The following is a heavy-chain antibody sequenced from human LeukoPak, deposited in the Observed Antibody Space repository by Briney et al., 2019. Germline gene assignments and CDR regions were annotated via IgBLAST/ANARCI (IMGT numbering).Heavy chain of an antibody. D-gene: IGHD3-16*01. Sequence: GASVKVSCKASGGTFSSYAISWVRQAPGQGLEWMGGIIPIFGTANYAQKFQGRVTITADESTSTAYMELSSLRSEDTAVYYCARDRKRFRFGTSQPGAGGYWGQGTLVTVSS. CDR1: GGTFSSYA. CDR2: IIPIFGTA. CDR3: ARDRKRFRFGTSQPGAGGY. J-gene: IGHJ4*02. V-gene: IGHV1-69*13.